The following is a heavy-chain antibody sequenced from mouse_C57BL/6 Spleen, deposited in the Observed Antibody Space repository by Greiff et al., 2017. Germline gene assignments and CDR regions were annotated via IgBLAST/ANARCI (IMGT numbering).Heavy chain of an antibody. CDR2: ISYDGSN. J-gene: IGHJ2*01. D-gene: IGHD1-1*01. CDR1: GYSITSGYY. Sequence: VQLKESGPGLVKPSQSLSLTCSVTGYSITSGYYWNWIRQFPGNKLEWMGYISYDGSNNYNPSLKNRISITRDTSKNQFFLKLNSVTTEDTATYYCAREGTTVVATNYFDYWGQGTTLTVSS. V-gene: IGHV3-6*01. CDR3: AREGTTVVATNYFDY.